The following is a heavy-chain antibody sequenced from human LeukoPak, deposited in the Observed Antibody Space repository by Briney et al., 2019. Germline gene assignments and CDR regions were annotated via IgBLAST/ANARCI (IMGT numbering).Heavy chain of an antibody. CDR2: ISSNGGST. CDR3: ARGYCSSTSCYRQVDY. J-gene: IGHJ4*02. CDR1: GFTFSSYA. D-gene: IGHD2-2*01. Sequence: PGGSLRLSCAASGFTFSSYAMHWVRQAPGKGLEYVSAISSNGGSTYYANSVKGRFTISRDNSKNTLYLQMGSLRAEDMAVYYCARGYCSSTSCYRQVDYWGQGTLVTVSS. V-gene: IGHV3-64*01.